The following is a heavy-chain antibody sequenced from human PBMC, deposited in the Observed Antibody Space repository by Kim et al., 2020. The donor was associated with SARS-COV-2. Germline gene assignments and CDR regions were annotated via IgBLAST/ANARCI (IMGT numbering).Heavy chain of an antibody. J-gene: IGHJ3*02. D-gene: IGHD3-3*01. Sequence: SETLSLTCTASGGSISSYYWSWIRQPAGKGLEWIGRIYTSGSTNYNPSFKSRVTMSVDTRKNQFSLKLSSVTAADTAVYYCARDRRITIFGVVIEDAFDIWGQGTMVTVSS. V-gene: IGHV4-4*07. CDR3: ARDRRITIFGVVIEDAFDI. CDR1: GGSISSYY. CDR2: IYTSGST.